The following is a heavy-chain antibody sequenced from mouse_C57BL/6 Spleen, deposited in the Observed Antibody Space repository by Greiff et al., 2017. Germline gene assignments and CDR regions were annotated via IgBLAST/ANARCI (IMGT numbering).Heavy chain of an antibody. D-gene: IGHD2-10*01. CDR3: ARWAYYGTGDY. CDR2: IHPNSGST. CDR1: GYTFTSYW. V-gene: IGHV1-64*01. Sequence: QVQLQQPGAELVKPGASVKLSCKASGYTFTSYWMHWVKQRPGQGLEWIGMIHPNSGSTNYNEKFKSKATLTVDKSSSTAYMQLSSLTSEDSAVYYCARWAYYGTGDYWGQGTTLTVSS. J-gene: IGHJ2*01.